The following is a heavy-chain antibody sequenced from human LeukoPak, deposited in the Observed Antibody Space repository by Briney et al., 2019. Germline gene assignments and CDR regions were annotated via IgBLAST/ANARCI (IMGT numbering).Heavy chain of an antibody. D-gene: IGHD6-19*01. CDR2: ISGSGGST. CDR3: ARGSTYSSGWYTGFDY. V-gene: IGHV3-23*01. Sequence: PGGSLRLSCAASGFTFSSYGMSWVHQAPGKGLEWVSAISGSGGSTYYADSVKGRFTISRDNAKKSVYLQMNNLRAEDTAVYHCARGSTYSSGWYTGFDYWGQGTLVTVSS. CDR1: GFTFSSYG. J-gene: IGHJ4*02.